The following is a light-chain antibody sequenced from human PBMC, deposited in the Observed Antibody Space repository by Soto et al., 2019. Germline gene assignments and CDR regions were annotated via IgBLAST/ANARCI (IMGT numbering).Light chain of an antibody. CDR3: LQYDTRPLA. Sequence: DIQMTQSPSSLSTSVGDRVTITCQASHDISKYVIWYQQKPGRAPNLLIFDASVLEVGVPSRFSGRWWGTHFTFTISSLQAEDIETYYFLQYDTRPLAFGHGKRVDI. V-gene: IGKV1-33*01. CDR2: DAS. CDR1: HDISKY. J-gene: IGKJ5*01.